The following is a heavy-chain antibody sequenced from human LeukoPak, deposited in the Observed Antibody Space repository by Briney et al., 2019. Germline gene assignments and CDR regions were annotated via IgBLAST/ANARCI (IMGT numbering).Heavy chain of an antibody. CDR3: TTLSVLVGTNTVF. D-gene: IGHD5-12*01. V-gene: IGHV1-69*04. CDR1: GGTFSSYA. J-gene: IGHJ4*02. Sequence: ASVKVSCKASGGTFSSYAISWVRQAPGQGLEWMGRIIPILGIANYAQKFQGRVTITADKSTSTAYMELSSLRSEDTAVYYCTTLSVLVGTNTVFWGQGTLVTVSS. CDR2: IIPILGIA.